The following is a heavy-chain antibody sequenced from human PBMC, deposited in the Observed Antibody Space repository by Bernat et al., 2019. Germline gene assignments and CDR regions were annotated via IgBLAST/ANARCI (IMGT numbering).Heavy chain of an antibody. CDR2: IYYSGST. D-gene: IGHD3-9*01. V-gene: IGHV4-31*03. CDR3: ATLYYDILTGYSAFDY. Sequence: QVQLQESGPGLVKPSQTLSLTCTVSGGSISSGGYYWSWIRQHPGQGLEWIGYIYYSGSTYYNPSLKSRVTISVDTSKNQFSLKLSSVTAADTAVYYCATLYYDILTGYSAFDYWGQGTLVTVSS. CDR1: GGSISSGGYY. J-gene: IGHJ4*02.